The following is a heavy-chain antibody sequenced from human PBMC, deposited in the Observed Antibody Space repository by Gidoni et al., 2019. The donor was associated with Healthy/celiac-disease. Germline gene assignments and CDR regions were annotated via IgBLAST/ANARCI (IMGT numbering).Heavy chain of an antibody. CDR2: IIPICGTA. Sequence: QVQLVQSGSELKKPGSSVKVSCKASGGPFSSSAISWVRQAPGQGLEWMGGIIPICGTANYAQKFQGRVTITADKYTSTAYMELSSLRSEDTAVYYCARGPSPSKNCSGGSCYSHFDYWGQGTLVTVAS. CDR3: ARGPSPSKNCSGGSCYSHFDY. J-gene: IGHJ4*02. CDR1: GGPFSSSA. V-gene: IGHV1-69*06. D-gene: IGHD2-15*01.